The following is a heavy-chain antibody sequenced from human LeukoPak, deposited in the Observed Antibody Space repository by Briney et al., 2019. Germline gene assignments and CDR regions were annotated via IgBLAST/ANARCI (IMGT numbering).Heavy chain of an antibody. CDR2: IYYSGST. CDR1: GGSISSSSYY. Sequence: PSETLSLTCTVSGGSISSSSYYWGWIRQPPGKGLEWIGSIYYSGSTYYNPSLKSRVTISVDTSKNQFSLKLSSVTAADTAVYYGARKLDEQWLVYAFDIWGQGTMVTVSS. J-gene: IGHJ3*02. V-gene: IGHV4-39*01. D-gene: IGHD6-19*01. CDR3: ARKLDEQWLVYAFDI.